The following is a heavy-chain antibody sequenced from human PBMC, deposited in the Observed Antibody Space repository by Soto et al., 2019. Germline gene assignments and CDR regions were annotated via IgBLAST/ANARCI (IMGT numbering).Heavy chain of an antibody. V-gene: IGHV1-8*01. CDR1: GYTFTSYD. D-gene: IGHD6-13*01. CDR3: ARGLYGYSSSWYGSSDYYYYMDV. J-gene: IGHJ6*03. CDR2: MNPNSGNT. Sequence: ASVKVSCKASGYTFTSYDINWVRQATGQGLEWMGWMNPNSGNTGCAQKFQGRVTMTRNTSISTAYMELSSLRSEDTAVYYCARGLYGYSSSWYGSSDYYYYMDVWGKGTTVTVSS.